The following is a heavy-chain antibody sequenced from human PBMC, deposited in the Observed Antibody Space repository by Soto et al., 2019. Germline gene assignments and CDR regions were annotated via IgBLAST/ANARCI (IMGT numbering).Heavy chain of an antibody. D-gene: IGHD6-6*01. Sequence: PSETLSLTCAVYGGSFSCYYWSWIRQPPGKGLEWIGEINHSGSTNYNPSLKSRVTISVDTSKNQFSLKLSSVTAADTAVYYCARGPRSTSIAPYDYWGQGTLVTVSS. CDR1: GGSFSCYY. CDR3: ARGPRSTSIAPYDY. CDR2: INHSGST. V-gene: IGHV4-34*01. J-gene: IGHJ4*02.